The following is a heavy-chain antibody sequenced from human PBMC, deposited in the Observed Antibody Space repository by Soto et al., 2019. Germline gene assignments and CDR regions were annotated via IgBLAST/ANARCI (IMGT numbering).Heavy chain of an antibody. CDR1: GFTFSGSA. CDR2: IRSKANSYAT. D-gene: IGHD6-19*01. CDR3: TRTIAVAGRDYYYYYGMDV. Sequence: GGSLRLSCAASGFTFSGSAMHWVRQASGKGLEWVGRIRSKANSYATAYAASVKGRFTISRDDSKNTAYLQMNSLKTEDTAVYYCTRTIAVAGRDYYYYYGMDVWGQGTTVTVSS. J-gene: IGHJ6*02. V-gene: IGHV3-73*01.